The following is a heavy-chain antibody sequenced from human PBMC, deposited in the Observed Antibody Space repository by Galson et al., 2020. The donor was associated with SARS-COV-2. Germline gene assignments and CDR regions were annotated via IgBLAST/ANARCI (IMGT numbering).Heavy chain of an antibody. CDR3: ARSIAVADASNWYFDL. D-gene: IGHD6-19*01. J-gene: IGHJ2*01. CDR2: IWYDGSNK. Sequence: GGSLRLSCAASGFTFSSYGMHWVRKAPGKGLEWVAVIWYDGSNKYYADSVKGRFTISRDNSTNTLYLQMNSLRAEDTAVYYCARSIAVADASNWYFDLWGRGTLVTVSS. V-gene: IGHV3-33*01. CDR1: GFTFSSYG.